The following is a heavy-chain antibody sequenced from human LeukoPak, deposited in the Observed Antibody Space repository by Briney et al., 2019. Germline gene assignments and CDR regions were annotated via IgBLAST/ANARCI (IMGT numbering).Heavy chain of an antibody. CDR1: GGSISSSSYY. CDR3: ASGSYYMISYAFDI. J-gene: IGHJ3*02. Sequence: PSETLSLTCTVSGGSISSSSYYWGWIRQPPGKGLEWIGSIYYSGSTYYNPSLMSRVTISVDTSKNQFSLKLSSVTAADTAVYYCASGSYYMISYAFDIWGQGTMVTVSS. CDR2: IYYSGST. V-gene: IGHV4-39*01. D-gene: IGHD1-26*01.